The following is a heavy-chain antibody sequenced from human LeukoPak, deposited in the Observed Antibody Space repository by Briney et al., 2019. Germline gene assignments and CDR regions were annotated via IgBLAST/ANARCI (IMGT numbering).Heavy chain of an antibody. Sequence: ASVKVSCKASGYTFTSYGISWVRQAPGQGLEWMGWISGYDGYTKYAQKLQDRVTMATETSTSTTYMELRSLRSDDTAVYYCAREHGSGSLIPDHWGQGTLVTVSS. D-gene: IGHD3-10*01. CDR2: ISGYDGYT. CDR3: AREHGSGSLIPDH. V-gene: IGHV1-18*01. J-gene: IGHJ5*02. CDR1: GYTFTSYG.